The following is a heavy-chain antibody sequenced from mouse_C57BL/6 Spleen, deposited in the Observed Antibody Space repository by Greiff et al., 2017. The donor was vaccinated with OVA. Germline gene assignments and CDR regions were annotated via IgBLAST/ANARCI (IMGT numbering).Heavy chain of an antibody. V-gene: IGHV1-76*01. CDR2: IYPGSGNT. CDR1: GYTFTDYY. Sequence: QVQLKQSGAELVRPGASVKLSCKASGYTFTDYYINWVKQRPGQGLEWIARIYPGSGNTYYNEKFKGKATLTAEKSSSTAYMQLSSLTSEDSAVYFCARSLLRSYYAMDYWGQGTSVTVSS. CDR3: ARSLLRSYYAMDY. D-gene: IGHD1-2*01. J-gene: IGHJ4*01.